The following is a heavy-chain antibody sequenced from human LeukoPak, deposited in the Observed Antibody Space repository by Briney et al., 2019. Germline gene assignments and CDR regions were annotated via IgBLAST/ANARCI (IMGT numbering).Heavy chain of an antibody. J-gene: IGHJ3*02. CDR2: IYPGDSDT. Sequence: GESLKISCNGSGYXFTNSWICWVRQMPGKGLEWMGTIYPGDSDTRYSPSFQGQVTISADKSISTTYLQWSSLKASDTAMYYCAFAEDYYDSSGFGAFDIWGQGTVVTVSS. CDR1: GYXFTNSW. V-gene: IGHV5-51*01. D-gene: IGHD3-22*01. CDR3: AFAEDYYDSSGFGAFDI.